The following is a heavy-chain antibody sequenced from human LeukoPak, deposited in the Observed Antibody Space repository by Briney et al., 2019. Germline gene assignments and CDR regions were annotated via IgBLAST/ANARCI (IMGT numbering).Heavy chain of an antibody. Sequence: GGSLRLSCAASGFTFSIYAMHWVRQAPGKGLEWVSGISWNSGSIGYADSVKGRFTISRDNAKNSLYLQMNSLRAEDTALYYCAKGDYYDSSGYLNYWGQGTLVTVSS. CDR3: AKGDYYDSSGYLNY. CDR1: GFTFSIYA. CDR2: ISWNSGSI. D-gene: IGHD3-22*01. J-gene: IGHJ4*02. V-gene: IGHV3-9*01.